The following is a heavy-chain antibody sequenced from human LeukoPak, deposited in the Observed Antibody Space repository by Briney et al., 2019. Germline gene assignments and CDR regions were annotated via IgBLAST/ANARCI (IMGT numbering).Heavy chain of an antibody. J-gene: IGHJ4*02. CDR1: GGSFSGYY. CDR2: INHSGST. Sequence: SETLSLTCAVYGGSFSGYYWSWIRQAPGKGLEWIGEINHSGSTNYNPSLKSRVTISVDTSKNQFSLKLSSVTAADTAVYYCARQGVRGSLAPYTWAPLDYWGQGTLVTVSS. CDR3: ARQGVRGSLAPYTWAPLDY. V-gene: IGHV4-34*01. D-gene: IGHD3-10*01.